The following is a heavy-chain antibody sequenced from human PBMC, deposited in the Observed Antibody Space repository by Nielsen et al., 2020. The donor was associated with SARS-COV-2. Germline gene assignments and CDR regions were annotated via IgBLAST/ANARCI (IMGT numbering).Heavy chain of an antibody. CDR1: GASISSNVW. D-gene: IGHD2-2*01. J-gene: IGHJ6*03. CDR2: ILNSGST. CDR3: ARLYCSSDTCYSLFDYMDD. V-gene: IGHV4-4*02. Sequence: SQTLSLTCGVSGASISSNVWWSWVRQPPGKGLEWIGYILNSGSTSYNPAFKSRVTISVDTSKKQFSLRLKSVTAADTAVYYCARLYCSSDTCYSLFDYMDDWGRGTTVTVSS.